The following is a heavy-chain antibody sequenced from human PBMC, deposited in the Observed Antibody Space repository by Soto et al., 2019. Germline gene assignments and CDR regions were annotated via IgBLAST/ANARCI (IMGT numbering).Heavy chain of an antibody. Sequence: EVQLLESGGGLVQPGGSLRLSCAASGFTFSSYAMSWVRQAPGKGLEWVSTISGSGGSTYYGDSVKGRFTISRDNSKNTLYLQMTSLRAEDTAVYYCAKGAITGDRYIPSDYWGQGTLVTVSS. CDR2: ISGSGGST. D-gene: IGHD7-27*01. J-gene: IGHJ4*02. V-gene: IGHV3-23*01. CDR1: GFTFSSYA. CDR3: AKGAITGDRYIPSDY.